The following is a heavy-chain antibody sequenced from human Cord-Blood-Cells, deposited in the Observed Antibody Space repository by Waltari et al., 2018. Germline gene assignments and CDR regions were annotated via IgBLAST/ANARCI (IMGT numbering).Heavy chain of an antibody. J-gene: IGHJ3*02. Sequence: QLQLQESGPGLVKPSETLSLTCTVSGGSISSSSYYWGWIRQPPGKGLGWIGSIYYRGSTYYNPSLKSRVTISVDTSKNQFSLKLSSVTAADTAVYYCARADCSGGSCTREDAFDIWGQGTMVTVSS. V-gene: IGHV4-39*01. D-gene: IGHD2-15*01. CDR2: IYYRGST. CDR3: ARADCSGGSCTREDAFDI. CDR1: GGSISSSSYY.